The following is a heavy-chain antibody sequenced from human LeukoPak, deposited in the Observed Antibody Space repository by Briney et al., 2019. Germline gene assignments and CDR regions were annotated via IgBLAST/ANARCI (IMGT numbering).Heavy chain of an antibody. CDR1: GFPFSSYA. Sequence: GGSLRLXCAASGFPFSSYAMGWDRQAPRKGLEWVSAITASSGGRYYADSVKGRFTISRDNSKNTLYLQINSLRAEDAAIYYCAKIRFYYDSSFDYWYFDLWGRGTLVTVSS. V-gene: IGHV3-23*01. CDR2: ITASSGGR. J-gene: IGHJ2*01. D-gene: IGHD3-22*01. CDR3: AKIRFYYDSSFDYWYFDL.